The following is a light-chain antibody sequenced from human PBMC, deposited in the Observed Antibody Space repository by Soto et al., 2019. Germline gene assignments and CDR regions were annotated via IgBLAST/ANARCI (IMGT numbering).Light chain of an antibody. Sequence: DIQMTQSPSSLSASVGDRVTIASQASQDISNYVNWYQQTTGKPPKLLIYDASNLATGVPSRFSGSGSGTDFTFTLSRLQPEDIETYYCQQYDNPPLTFGGGTKVDIK. CDR2: DAS. CDR1: QDISNY. J-gene: IGKJ4*01. CDR3: QQYDNPPLT. V-gene: IGKV1-33*01.